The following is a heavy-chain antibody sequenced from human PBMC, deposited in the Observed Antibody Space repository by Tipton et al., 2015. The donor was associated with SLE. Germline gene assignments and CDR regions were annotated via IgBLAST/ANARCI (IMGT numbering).Heavy chain of an antibody. D-gene: IGHD3-10*01. CDR1: GGSIKNYY. CDR2: VYYTGST. V-gene: IGHV4-59*08. J-gene: IGHJ6*02. CDR3: ARQRLRLLSPLDA. Sequence: TLSLTCSVSGGSIKNYYWSWIRQPPGKGLEWIGHVYYTGSTDYNPSLKSRVTISVDTSKNQFSLKVNSVTAADTAVYYCARQRLRLLSPLDAWGQGATVTVSS.